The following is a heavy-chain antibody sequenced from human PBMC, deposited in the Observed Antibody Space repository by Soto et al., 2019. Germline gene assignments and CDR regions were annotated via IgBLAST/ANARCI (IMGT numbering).Heavy chain of an antibody. CDR3: XXXXXRGYDFGY. CDR1: GFTFSTYS. D-gene: IGHD5-12*01. J-gene: IGHJ4*02. CDR2: IGGSSTYI. Sequence: EVQLVESGGGLVKPGGSLRLSCAASGFTFSTYSINWVRQAPGKGLAWVSSIGGSSTYIFYTDSEQGRLTITRDNAKXXXXXXXXXXXXXXXXXXXXXXXXXRGYDFGYWGQGTLVTLSS. V-gene: IGHV3-21*01.